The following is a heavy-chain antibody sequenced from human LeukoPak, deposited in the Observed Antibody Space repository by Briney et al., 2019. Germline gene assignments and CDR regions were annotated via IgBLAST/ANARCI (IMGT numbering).Heavy chain of an antibody. Sequence: GGSLRLSCAASGFTFSSYAMTWVRQAPGKGLEWVSIISGSGDSLQYADSVKGRFTISRDNSKNALYLQMNCLRAEDTAVYNCAKGAYDSGSDYRGFDYWGQGTLVTVSS. D-gene: IGHD3-10*01. J-gene: IGHJ4*02. CDR1: GFTFSSYA. CDR3: AKGAYDSGSDYRGFDY. V-gene: IGHV3-23*01. CDR2: ISGSGDSL.